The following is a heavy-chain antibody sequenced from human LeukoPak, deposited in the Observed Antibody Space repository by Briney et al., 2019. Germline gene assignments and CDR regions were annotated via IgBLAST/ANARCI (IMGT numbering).Heavy chain of an antibody. CDR1: GGTFSSYA. CDR2: IIPIFGTA. D-gene: IGHD5-18*01. V-gene: IGHV1-69*13. CDR3: AREYEGYSYGYNWFDP. Sequence: SVKVSCKASGGTFSSYAISWVRQAPGQGLEWMGGIIPIFGTANYAQKFQGRVTITADESTSTAYMELSSLRSEDTAVCYCAREYEGYSYGYNWFDPWGQGTLVTVSS. J-gene: IGHJ5*02.